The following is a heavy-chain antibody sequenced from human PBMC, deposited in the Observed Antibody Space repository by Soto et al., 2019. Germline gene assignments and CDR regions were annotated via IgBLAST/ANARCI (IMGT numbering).Heavy chain of an antibody. J-gene: IGHJ5*02. D-gene: IGHD6-13*01. CDR3: ARDLKRQQLVPGWFDP. CDR2: IIPIIGIA. CDR1: GGTFSSYT. V-gene: IGHV1-69*02. Sequence: QVQLVQSGAEVKKPGSSVKVSCKASGGTFSSYTISWVRQSPGRGLAWMGRIIPIIGIANYAQKFQGRVTITGDKSTSTAYLELSSLRSADTAVYYCARDLKRQQLVPGWFDPGGQGTLVTVSS.